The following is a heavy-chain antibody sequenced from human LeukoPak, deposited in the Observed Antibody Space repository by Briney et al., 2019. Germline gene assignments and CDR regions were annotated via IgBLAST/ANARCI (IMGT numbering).Heavy chain of an antibody. CDR1: GFTVSSNY. CDR3: ARDHYDFWSGYRIDY. D-gene: IGHD3-3*01. CDR2: IYSGGST. V-gene: IGHV3-66*02. J-gene: IGHJ4*02. Sequence: GGSLRLSCAASGFTVSSNYMSWVRQAPGKGLEWVSVIYSGGSTYYADSVKGRFTISRDNSKNTLYLQMNSLRAEDTAVYHCARDHYDFWSGYRIDYWGQGTLVTVSS.